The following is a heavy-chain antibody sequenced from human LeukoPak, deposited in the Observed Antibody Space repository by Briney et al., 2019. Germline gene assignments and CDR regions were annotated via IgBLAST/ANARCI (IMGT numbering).Heavy chain of an antibody. V-gene: IGHV4-39*07. Sequence: SETLSLTCTVSGGSISSSSYYWGWIRQPPGKGLEWIGSIYYSGSTYYNPSLKSRVTISVDTSKNQFSLKLSSVTAADTAVYYCARGNYDAFDIWGQGTMVTVSS. D-gene: IGHD1-7*01. J-gene: IGHJ3*02. CDR2: IYYSGST. CDR3: ARGNYDAFDI. CDR1: GGSISSSSYY.